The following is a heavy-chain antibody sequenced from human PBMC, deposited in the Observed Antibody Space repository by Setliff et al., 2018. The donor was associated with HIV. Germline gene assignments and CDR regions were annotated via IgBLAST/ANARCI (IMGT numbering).Heavy chain of an antibody. CDR3: ARVARGGHSSRWYYFDY. CDR1: GGSISSGSYY. D-gene: IGHD6-13*01. J-gene: IGHJ4*02. V-gene: IGHV4-61*02. CDR2: IYTSGST. Sequence: SETLSLTCTVSGGSISSGSYYWSWIRQPAGKGLEWIGRIYTSGSTKYNPSLKSRVTISVDTSKNQFSLKVSSVTAADTAVYYCARVARGGHSSRWYYFDYWGQGALVTVSS.